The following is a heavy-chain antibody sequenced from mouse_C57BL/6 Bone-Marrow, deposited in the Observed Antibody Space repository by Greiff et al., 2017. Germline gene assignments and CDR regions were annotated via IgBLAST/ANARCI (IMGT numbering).Heavy chain of an antibody. CDR3: ARDNYDYDWYFDV. J-gene: IGHJ1*03. D-gene: IGHD2-4*01. CDR2: INYDGSST. V-gene: IGHV5-16*01. Sequence: EVKLMESEGGLVQPGSSMKLSCTASGFTFSDYYMAWVRQVPEKGLEWVANINYDGSSTYYLDSLKSRFIISRDNAKNILYLQVSSLKSEDTATYYCARDNYDYDWYFDVWGTGTTVTVSS. CDR1: GFTFSDYY.